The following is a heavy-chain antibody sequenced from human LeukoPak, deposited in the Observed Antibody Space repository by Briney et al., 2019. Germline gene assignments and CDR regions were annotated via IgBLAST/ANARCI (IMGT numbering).Heavy chain of an antibody. Sequence: SETLSLTCTVSGGSISSYYWSWIRQPPGKGLEWIGYIYYSGSTNYNPSLKSRVTISVDTSKNQFSLKLSSVTAADTAVYYCARASGWSGNYYYYYGMDVWGQGTTVTVSS. D-gene: IGHD3-3*01. CDR3: ARASGWSGNYYYYYGMDV. V-gene: IGHV4-59*01. J-gene: IGHJ6*02. CDR1: GGSISSYY. CDR2: IYYSGST.